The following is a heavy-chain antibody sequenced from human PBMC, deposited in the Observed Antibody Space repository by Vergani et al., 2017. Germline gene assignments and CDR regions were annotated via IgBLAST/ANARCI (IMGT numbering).Heavy chain of an antibody. V-gene: IGHV1-2*06. CDR2: INPNSGGT. J-gene: IGHJ5*02. Sequence: QVQLVQSGAEVKKPGASVKVSCKASGYTFTGYYMHWVRQAPGQGLEWMGRINPNSGGTNYAQKFQGRVTMTRDTSLSTAYMELSRLRSDDTAVYYCARVGDYDFWSGYYLTWFDPWGQGTLVTVSS. CDR1: GYTFTGYY. D-gene: IGHD3-3*01. CDR3: ARVGDYDFWSGYYLTWFDP.